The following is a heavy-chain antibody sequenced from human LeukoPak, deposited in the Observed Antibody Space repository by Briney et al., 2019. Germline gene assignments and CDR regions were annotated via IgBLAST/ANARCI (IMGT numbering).Heavy chain of an antibody. V-gene: IGHV3-23*01. D-gene: IGHD6-19*01. Sequence: GGSLRLSCAASGFTFSSYAMSWVRQAPGKGLEWVSAISGSGGSTYYADSVKGRFTISRDNSKDTLYLQMNSLRAEDTAVYYCAKDESSGWYHDAFDIWGQGTMVTVSS. J-gene: IGHJ3*02. CDR3: AKDESSGWYHDAFDI. CDR1: GFTFSSYA. CDR2: ISGSGGST.